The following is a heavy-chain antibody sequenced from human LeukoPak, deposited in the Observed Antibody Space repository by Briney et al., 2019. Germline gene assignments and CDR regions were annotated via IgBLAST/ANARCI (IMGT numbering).Heavy chain of an antibody. D-gene: IGHD6-19*01. J-gene: IGHJ4*02. Sequence: SETLSLTCTVSGYSISSGYYWGWIRQPPGKGLEWIGSIYHSGSTYYNPSLKSRVTISVDTSKNQFSLKLSSVAAADTAVYYCARHVRVTAVAGHDYWGQGTLVTVSS. CDR3: ARHVRVTAVAGHDY. V-gene: IGHV4-38-2*02. CDR1: GYSISSGYY. CDR2: IYHSGST.